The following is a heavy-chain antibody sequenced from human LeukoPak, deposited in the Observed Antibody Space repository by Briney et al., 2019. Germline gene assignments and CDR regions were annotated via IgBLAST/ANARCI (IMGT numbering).Heavy chain of an antibody. D-gene: IGHD1-26*01. V-gene: IGHV1-2*02. CDR2: INPNSGGT. CDR3: ARVKVGATAIDY. CDR1: GYTFTGYY. Sequence: ASVKVSCKASGYTFTGYYMHWVRQAPGQGLEWMGWINPNSGGTNYAQKFQGRVTMTRDTSISTAYMELSRLRSEDTAVYYCARVKVGATAIDYWGQGTLVTVSS. J-gene: IGHJ4*02.